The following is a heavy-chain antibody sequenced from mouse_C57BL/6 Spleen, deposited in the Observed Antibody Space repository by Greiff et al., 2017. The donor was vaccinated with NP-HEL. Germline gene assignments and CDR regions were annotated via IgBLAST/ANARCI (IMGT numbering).Heavy chain of an antibody. V-gene: IGHV5-17*01. J-gene: IGHJ2*01. D-gene: IGHD2-3*01. CDR1: GFTFSDYG. CDR2: ISSGSSTI. CDR3: ARPDGYYAGYFDY. Sequence: EVKLQESGGGLVKPGGSLKLSCAASGFTFSDYGMHWVRQAPEKGLEWVAYISSGSSTIYYADTVKGRFTISRDNAKNTLFLQMTSLRSEDTAMYYCARPDGYYAGYFDYWGQGTTLTVSS.